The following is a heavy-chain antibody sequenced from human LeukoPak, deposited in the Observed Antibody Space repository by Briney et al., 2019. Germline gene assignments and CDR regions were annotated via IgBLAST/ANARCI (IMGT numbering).Heavy chain of an antibody. CDR1: GYSITNGYY. CDR3: AREGYCSGASCSGDY. Sequence: SETLSLTCTVSGYSITNGYYWGWIRQPPGKGLEWIGTIYHSGSTYYNPSLKSRVTISVDTSKNQFSLKLSSVTAADTAVYYCAREGYCSGASCSGDYWGQGTLVTVSS. D-gene: IGHD2-15*01. V-gene: IGHV4-38-2*02. J-gene: IGHJ4*02. CDR2: IYHSGST.